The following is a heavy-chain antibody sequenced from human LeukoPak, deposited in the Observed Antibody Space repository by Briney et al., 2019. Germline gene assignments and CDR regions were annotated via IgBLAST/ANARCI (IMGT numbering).Heavy chain of an antibody. D-gene: IGHD2-2*01. CDR1: GFTFSSYS. Sequence: PGGSLRLSCAASGFTFSSYSMNWVRQAPGKGLEWVSAISGSGGSTYYADSVKGRFTISRDNSKNTLYLQMNSLRAEDTAVYYCAKVLECSSTSCYPYYFDYWGQGTLVTVSS. CDR2: ISGSGGST. V-gene: IGHV3-23*01. CDR3: AKVLECSSTSCYPYYFDY. J-gene: IGHJ4*02.